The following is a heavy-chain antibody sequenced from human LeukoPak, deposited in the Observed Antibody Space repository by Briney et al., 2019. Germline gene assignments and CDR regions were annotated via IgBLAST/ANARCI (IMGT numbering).Heavy chain of an antibody. CDR3: ARPYGSASPDGMDV. Sequence: GGSLRLSCAVSAFTFSSYSMKWVRQAPGKGLEWVSSISSSSTYIYYADSLKGRFTISRDNAKNSLYLQMNSLRAEDTAMYYCARPYGSASPDGMDVWGQGTTVTVSS. CDR2: ISSSSTYI. D-gene: IGHD3-10*01. J-gene: IGHJ6*02. CDR1: AFTFSSYS. V-gene: IGHV3-21*01.